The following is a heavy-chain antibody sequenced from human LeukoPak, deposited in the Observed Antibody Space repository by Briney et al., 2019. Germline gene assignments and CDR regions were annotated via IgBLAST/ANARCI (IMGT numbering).Heavy chain of an antibody. CDR1: GFTFDDYA. Sequence: GGSLRLSCAASGFTFDDYAMHWVRQAPGKGLEWVSGISWNSGSIGYADSVKGRFTISRDNAKNSLYLQMNSLRAEDTALYYCAKDRRYYGSGSSDYWGQGTLLTVSS. CDR3: AKDRRYYGSGSSDY. J-gene: IGHJ4*02. D-gene: IGHD3-10*01. V-gene: IGHV3-9*01. CDR2: ISWNSGSI.